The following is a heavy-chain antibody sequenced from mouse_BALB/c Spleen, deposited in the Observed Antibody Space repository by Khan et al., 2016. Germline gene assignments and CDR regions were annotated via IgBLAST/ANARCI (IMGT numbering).Heavy chain of an antibody. V-gene: IGHV5-17*02. D-gene: IGHD2-12*01. CDR2: ISSGSSTI. CDR3: ARKESYYRYDGFDY. Sequence: EVELVEPGGGLVQPGGSRKLSCAAAGFTFSSFGMHWVRQAPEKGLEWVAYISSGSSTIYYADTVKGRFTISRDNPKNTLFLQMTRLRSEDTAMYYWARKESYYRYDGFDYWGQGTTLTVSS. J-gene: IGHJ2*01. CDR1: GFTFSSFG.